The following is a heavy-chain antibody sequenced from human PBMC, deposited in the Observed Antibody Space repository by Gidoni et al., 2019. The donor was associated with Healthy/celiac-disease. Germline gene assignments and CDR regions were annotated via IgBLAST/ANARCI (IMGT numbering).Heavy chain of an antibody. CDR2: ISYDGSNK. CDR3: AKVVVATITKNYYYYGMDV. V-gene: IGHV3-30*18. Sequence: QVQLVESGGGVVQPGRSLRLSCAASGFTFSSCGMHWGRQAPGKGLEWVAVISYDGSNKYYADSVKGRFTISRDNSKNTLYLQMNSLRAEDTAVYYCAKVVVATITKNYYYYGMDVWGQGTTVTVSS. J-gene: IGHJ6*02. D-gene: IGHD5-12*01. CDR1: GFTFSSCG.